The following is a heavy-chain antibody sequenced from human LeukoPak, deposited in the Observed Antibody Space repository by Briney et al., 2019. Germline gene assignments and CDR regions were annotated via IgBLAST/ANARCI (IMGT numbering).Heavy chain of an antibody. CDR3: ARDSQRWSLENFYAMDV. CDR2: ISYDGSKT. D-gene: IGHD1-1*01. CDR1: GFTFSRFG. V-gene: IGHV3-30*03. Sequence: GKSLRLSCAASGFTFSRFGIHWVRQAPGKGLQWVALISYDGSKTYYAASVKDRFTISRDNSKNTLYLQMNSLRTDDTAVYYCARDSQRWSLENFYAMDVWGQGTTVSVSS. J-gene: IGHJ6*02.